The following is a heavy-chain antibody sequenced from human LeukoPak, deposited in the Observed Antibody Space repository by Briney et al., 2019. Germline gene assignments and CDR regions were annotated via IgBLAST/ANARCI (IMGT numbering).Heavy chain of an antibody. D-gene: IGHD1-26*01. CDR2: IYYSGST. CDR1: GGSISSYY. J-gene: IGHJ4*02. CDR3: ARVLRTGELLEAWFDY. V-gene: IGHV4-59*01. Sequence: SETLSLTCTVSGGSISSYYWSWIRQPPGKGLEWIGYIYYSGSTNYNPSLKSRVTISVDTSKNQFSLKLSSVTAADTAVYYCARVLRTGELLEAWFDYWGQGTLVTVSS.